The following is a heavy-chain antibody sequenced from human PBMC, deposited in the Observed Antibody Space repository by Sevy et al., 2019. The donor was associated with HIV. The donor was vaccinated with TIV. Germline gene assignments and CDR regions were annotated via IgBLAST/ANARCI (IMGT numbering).Heavy chain of an antibody. J-gene: IGHJ3*02. V-gene: IGHV3-23*01. CDR2: ISGSGGST. D-gene: IGHD3-22*01. Sequence: GGSLRLSCAASGFTFSSYAMSWVRQAPGKGLEWVSAISGSGGSTYYADSLKGRFTISRDNSKNTLYLQMNSLRAEETEVYYCAKALPDVIVVVTIRDDAFDIWGQGTMVTVSS. CDR3: AKALPDVIVVVTIRDDAFDI. CDR1: GFTFSSYA.